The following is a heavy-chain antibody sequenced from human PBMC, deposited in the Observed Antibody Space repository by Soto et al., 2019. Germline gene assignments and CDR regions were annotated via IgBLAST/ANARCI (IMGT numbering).Heavy chain of an antibody. D-gene: IGHD5-18*01. Sequence: SETLSLTCAVYGGSFSGYYWSWIRQPPGKGLEWIGEINHSGSSNYNPSLKSRVTISVDTSKNQFSLKLSSVTAADTAVYYCARGAPRGSYGRNDYYYYGMDVWGQGTTVTVSS. CDR1: GGSFSGYY. CDR2: INHSGSS. CDR3: ARGAPRGSYGRNDYYYYGMDV. V-gene: IGHV4-34*01. J-gene: IGHJ6*02.